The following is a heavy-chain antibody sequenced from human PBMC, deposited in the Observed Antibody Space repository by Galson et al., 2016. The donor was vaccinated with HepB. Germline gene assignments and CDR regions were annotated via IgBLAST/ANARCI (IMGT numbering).Heavy chain of an antibody. CDR3: AREAGITGSCDY. CDR2: SRNKGNSYTT. D-gene: IGHD1-20*01. J-gene: IGHJ4*02. V-gene: IGHV3-72*01. CDR1: GFTFSGHY. Sequence: SLRLSCAASGFTFSGHYMDWVRQAPGKGLEWVARSRNKGNSYTTEYAASVKDRFTISRDESKNSLFLQMNSLKTEDTAVYFCAREAGITGSCDYWGPGSLVTVSS.